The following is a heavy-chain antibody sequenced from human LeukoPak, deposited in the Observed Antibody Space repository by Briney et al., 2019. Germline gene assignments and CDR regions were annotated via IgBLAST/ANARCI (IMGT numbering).Heavy chain of an antibody. CDR1: GYTFTGYY. CDR3: AKDQGSSLGSYSWGYFDY. D-gene: IGHD3-10*01. Sequence: GASVKVSCKASGYTFTGYYMHWVRQAPGQGLEWMGWINPNSGGTNYAQKFQGRVTMTRDTSISTAYMELSRLRSDDTAVYYCAKDQGSSLGSYSWGYFDYWGQGTLVTVSS. J-gene: IGHJ4*02. V-gene: IGHV1-2*02. CDR2: INPNSGGT.